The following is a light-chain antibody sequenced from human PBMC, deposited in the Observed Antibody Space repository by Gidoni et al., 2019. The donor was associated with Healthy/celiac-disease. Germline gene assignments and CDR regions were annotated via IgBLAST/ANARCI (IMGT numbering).Light chain of an antibody. J-gene: IGKJ2*01. CDR2: GAS. CDR1: QSVSISY. V-gene: IGKV3-20*01. CDR3: QQYGSSPS. Sequence: EIVLTQSPGTLSLSPGERATLSCRASQSVSISYLAWYQQKPGQAPRLLIYGASSRATGIPDRFSGSGSGTDFTLTISRLEPEDVAVYYCQQYGSSPSFGQGTKLEIK.